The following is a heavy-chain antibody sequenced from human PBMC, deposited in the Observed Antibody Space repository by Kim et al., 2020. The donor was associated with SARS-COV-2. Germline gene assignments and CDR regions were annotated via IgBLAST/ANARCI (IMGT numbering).Heavy chain of an antibody. CDR1: GYTFTTYA. CDR2: INTNTGNP. Sequence: ASVKVSCKASGYTFTTYAMNWVRQAPGQGLEWMGWINTNTGNPTYAQGFTGRFVFSLDTSVSTAYLQISSLKAEDTAVYYCARDDGGSGSYYNPLRYWGQGTLVPVSS. J-gene: IGHJ4*02. V-gene: IGHV7-4-1*02. CDR3: ARDDGGSGSYYNPLRY. D-gene: IGHD3-10*01.